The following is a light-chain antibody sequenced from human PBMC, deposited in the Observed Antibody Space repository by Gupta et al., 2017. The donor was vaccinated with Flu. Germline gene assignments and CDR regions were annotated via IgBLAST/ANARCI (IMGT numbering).Light chain of an antibody. CDR2: DVS. V-gene: IGLV2-11*01. J-gene: IGLJ2*01. CDR1: SNDVGGYNY. Sequence: QSALTQPRSVSGSPGQSVTISCTGTSNDVGGYNYVSWYQQHPGKAPKLMIYDVSKRPSGVPDRFSGSKSGNTASLTLSGLQADDEADYYCCYAGSLWLFGGGTKLTVL. CDR3: CYAGSLWL.